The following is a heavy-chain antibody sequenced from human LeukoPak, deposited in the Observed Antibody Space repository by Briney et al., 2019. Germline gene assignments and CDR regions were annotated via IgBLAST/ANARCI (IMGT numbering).Heavy chain of an antibody. CDR3: ARKSDYGDFHFDC. CDR1: GFTFSSYW. D-gene: IGHD4-17*01. Sequence: GGSLRLSCAASGFTFSSYWVSWVRQAPGKGPEWVANIKEDGSEKYYMDSVKGRFTISRDNVKNSLYLQMNSLRAEDTAVYYCARKSDYGDFHFDCWGQGTQVTVS. CDR2: IKEDGSEK. J-gene: IGHJ4*02. V-gene: IGHV3-7*04.